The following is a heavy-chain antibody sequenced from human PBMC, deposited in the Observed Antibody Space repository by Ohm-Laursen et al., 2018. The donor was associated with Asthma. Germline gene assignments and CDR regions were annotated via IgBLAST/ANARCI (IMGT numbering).Heavy chain of an antibody. D-gene: IGHD3-3*01. CDR2: GGSYYDGGLK. V-gene: IGHV3-30-3*01. Sequence: SLRLSCSAPGFSFRTYAMHWVRQAPGKGLEWVAVGGSYYDGGLKYYADSVNGRFTVSRDDSKNTLYLQMNSLRPDDTAVYYCARDVMEWYLPAFDFWGQGTLVTVSS. CDR1: GFSFRTYA. CDR3: ARDVMEWYLPAFDF. J-gene: IGHJ4*02.